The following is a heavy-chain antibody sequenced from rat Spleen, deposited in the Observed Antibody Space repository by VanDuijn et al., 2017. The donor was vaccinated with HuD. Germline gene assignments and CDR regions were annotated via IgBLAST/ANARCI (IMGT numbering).Heavy chain of an antibody. CDR2: ISYDGTTT. V-gene: IGHV5-29*01. D-gene: IGHD1-11*01. Sequence: EVQLVESDGGLVQPGRSLKLSCAASGFTFSDYYMAWVRQAPTKGLEWVATISYDGTTTSYRDSVKGRFTVSRDNAKSTLYPQMDSLRSEDTATYYCARREYGGFFGYFDYWGQGVMVTVSS. CDR3: ARREYGGFFGYFDY. CDR1: GFTFSDYY. J-gene: IGHJ2*01.